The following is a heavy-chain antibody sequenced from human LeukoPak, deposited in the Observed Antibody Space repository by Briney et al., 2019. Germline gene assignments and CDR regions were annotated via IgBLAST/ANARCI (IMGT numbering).Heavy chain of an antibody. D-gene: IGHD5-12*01. V-gene: IGHV4-34*01. CDR2: INHSGST. Sequence: SETLSLTCAVYGGSFSGYYWSWIRQPPGKGLEWIGEINHSGSTNYNPSLKSRVTISVDTSKNQFSLKLSSVTAADTAVYYCARVGHSGYHNWFDPWGQGTLVTVSS. CDR3: ARVGHSGYHNWFDP. CDR1: GGSFSGYY. J-gene: IGHJ5*02.